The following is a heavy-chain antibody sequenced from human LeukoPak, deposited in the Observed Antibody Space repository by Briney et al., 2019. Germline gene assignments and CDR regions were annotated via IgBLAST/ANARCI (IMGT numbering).Heavy chain of an antibody. Sequence: ASVKVSCKASGYTFTGYYMHWVRQAPGQGLEWMGIINPSGGSTSYAQKFQGRVTMTRDTSTSTVYMELSSLRSEDTAVYYCARNLRDIVVVPAASYYYYYMDVWGKGTTVTVSS. CDR1: GYTFTGYY. CDR3: ARNLRDIVVVPAASYYYYYMDV. CDR2: INPSGGST. D-gene: IGHD2-2*01. V-gene: IGHV1-46*01. J-gene: IGHJ6*03.